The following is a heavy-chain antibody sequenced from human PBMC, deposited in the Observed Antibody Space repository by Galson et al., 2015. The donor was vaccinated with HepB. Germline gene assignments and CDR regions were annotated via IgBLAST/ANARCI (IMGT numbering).Heavy chain of an antibody. CDR2: INPNSGGT. CDR3: ARGKGRDGYNWRGYYFDY. D-gene: IGHD5-24*01. Sequence: SVKVSCKASGYTFTGYYMHWVRQAPGQGLEWMGWINPNSGGTNYAQKFQGRVTMTRDTSISTAYMELSRLRSDDTAVYYCARGKGRDGYNWRGYYFDYWGQGTLVTVSS. J-gene: IGHJ4*02. V-gene: IGHV1-2*02. CDR1: GYTFTGYY.